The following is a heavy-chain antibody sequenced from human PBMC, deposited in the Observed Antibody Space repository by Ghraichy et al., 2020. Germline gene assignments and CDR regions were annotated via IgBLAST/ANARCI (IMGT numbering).Heavy chain of an antibody. D-gene: IGHD2/OR15-2a*01. V-gene: IGHV3-7*01. CDR3: AGGLFGTSYGGWTY. CDR1: GFTFSSFW. J-gene: IGHJ1*01. Sequence: GRSLRLSCAGSGFTFSSFWMSWLRQAPGKGLEWVATINQGGSERSYVDSVKGRFTISRDDAKNSVFLEVDTLRAEDTAIYYCAGGLFGTSYGGWTYWGQGSLVTVYS. CDR2: INQGGSER.